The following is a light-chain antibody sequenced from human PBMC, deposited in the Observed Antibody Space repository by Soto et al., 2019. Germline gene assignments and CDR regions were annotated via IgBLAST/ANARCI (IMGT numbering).Light chain of an antibody. CDR3: QQYGSSLFT. CDR2: GAS. J-gene: IGKJ3*01. V-gene: IGKV3-20*01. Sequence: EIVLTLSPGTMSLSPGERATLSCRASQSVSSSYVAWYKQKPGQAPRLFIYGASSRATGIPDRFSGSGSGTDFTLTISILEHEDFAVYYCQQYGSSLFTVGPGTKVDIK. CDR1: QSVSSSY.